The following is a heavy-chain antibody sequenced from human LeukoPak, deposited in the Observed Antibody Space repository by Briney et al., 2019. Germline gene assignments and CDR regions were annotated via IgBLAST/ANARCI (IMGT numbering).Heavy chain of an antibody. D-gene: IGHD3-10*01. CDR2: IYYSGST. CDR3: ARVGWFGELLTGWFDP. V-gene: IGHV4-39*07. J-gene: IGHJ5*02. Sequence: PSETLSLTCTVSGGSISSSTYYWGWIRQPPGKGLEWFGSIYYSGSTYYNPSLKSRVTISVDTSKNQFSLKLSSVTAADTAVYYCARVGWFGELLTGWFDPWGQGTLVTVSS. CDR1: GGSISSSTYY.